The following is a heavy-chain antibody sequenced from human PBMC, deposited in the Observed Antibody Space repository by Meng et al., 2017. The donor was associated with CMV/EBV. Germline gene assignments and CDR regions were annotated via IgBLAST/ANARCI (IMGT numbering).Heavy chain of an antibody. D-gene: IGHD1-26*01. CDR1: GFTFRNA. CDR3: ARDYRGSYYP. V-gene: IGHV3-11*01. CDR2: ISSSGSTI. J-gene: IGHJ5*02. Sequence: GESLKISCTASGFTFRNAMNWVRQAPGKGLEWVSYISSSGSTIYYADSVKGRFTISRDNAKNSLYLQMNSLRAEDTAVYYCARDYRGSYYPWGQGTLVTVSS.